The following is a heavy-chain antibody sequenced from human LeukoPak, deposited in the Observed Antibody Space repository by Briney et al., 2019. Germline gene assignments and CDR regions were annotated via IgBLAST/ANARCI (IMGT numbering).Heavy chain of an antibody. CDR3: ARDGGYSYGTKLNFDY. Sequence: GASVKVSCKASGGTFSSYAISWVRQAPGQGLEWMGRIIPILGIANYAQKFQGRVTITADKSTSTAYMELSSLRSEDTAVYYCARDGGYSYGTKLNFDYWGQGTLVTVSS. V-gene: IGHV1-69*04. CDR2: IIPILGIA. D-gene: IGHD5-18*01. J-gene: IGHJ4*02. CDR1: GGTFSSYA.